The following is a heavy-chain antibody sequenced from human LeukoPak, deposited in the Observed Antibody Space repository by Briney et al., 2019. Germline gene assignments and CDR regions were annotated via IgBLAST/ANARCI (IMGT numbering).Heavy chain of an antibody. Sequence: ASVKVSCKAPGDTFTTYAIHWMRQVAGQRLEWMVWIKAGNGDTKYSQRFQGRVPLTRDTSASTAYMELSSLRSEDTAVYFCARGAAAVDYWGQGTRVTVPS. V-gene: IGHV1-3*01. J-gene: IGHJ4*02. CDR1: GDTFTTYA. D-gene: IGHD6-13*01. CDR3: ARGAAAVDY. CDR2: IKAGNGDT.